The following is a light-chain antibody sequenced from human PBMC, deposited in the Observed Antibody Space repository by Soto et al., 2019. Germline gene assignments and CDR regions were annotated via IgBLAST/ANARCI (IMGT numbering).Light chain of an antibody. J-gene: IGKJ4*01. Sequence: IQMTQSPSSLSASVGDRVTITCRASRGISSYLAWYQQKPGKAPKLLIYAASTLQSGVPSSFSGSGSGTDFTLTISCLQSEDFATYYCQQYYSYPPLTFGGGTKVDIK. V-gene: IGKV1-8*01. CDR3: QQYYSYPPLT. CDR1: RGISSY. CDR2: AAS.